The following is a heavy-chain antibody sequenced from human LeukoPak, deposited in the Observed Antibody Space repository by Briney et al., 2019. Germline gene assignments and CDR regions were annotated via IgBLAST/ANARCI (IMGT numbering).Heavy chain of an antibody. V-gene: IGHV4-59*01. J-gene: IGHJ4*02. CDR3: ARVIAEDFWSGYYISPYFDY. D-gene: IGHD3-3*01. CDR1: GGSISSYY. CDR2: IYYSGST. Sequence: SETLSLTCTVSGGSISSYYWSWIRQPPGKGLEWIGYIYYSGSTNYNPSLKSRVTISVDTSKNQFSLKLSSVTAADTAVYYCARVIAEDFWSGYYISPYFDYWGQGTLVTVSS.